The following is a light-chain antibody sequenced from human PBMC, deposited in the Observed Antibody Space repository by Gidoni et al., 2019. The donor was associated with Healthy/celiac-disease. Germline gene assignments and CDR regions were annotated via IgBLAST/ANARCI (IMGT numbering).Light chain of an antibody. CDR3: QAWDSGTEHWV. Sequence: SYELTQPPSVSVSPGQTASITCSGDKLGDKYACWYQQKPGQSPVLVIYQDSKRPSGIPERFSGSNSGNTATLTISGTQAMDEADYYCQAWDSGTEHWVFGGGTKLTVL. J-gene: IGLJ3*02. V-gene: IGLV3-1*01. CDR1: KLGDKY. CDR2: QDS.